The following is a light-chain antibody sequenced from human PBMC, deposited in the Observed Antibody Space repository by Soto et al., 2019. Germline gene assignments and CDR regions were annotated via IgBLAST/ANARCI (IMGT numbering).Light chain of an antibody. J-gene: IGKJ3*01. V-gene: IGKV3-20*01. CDR3: QQYGSPPFT. CDR2: GAS. Sequence: EIVLTQSPGTLSLSPGERATLSCRASQSVSSSYLAWCQQKPGQAPRLLIYGASSRATDIPDRFSGSGSGTDFTLTISRLEPEDFAVYYCQQYGSPPFTFGPGTKVDIK. CDR1: QSVSSSY.